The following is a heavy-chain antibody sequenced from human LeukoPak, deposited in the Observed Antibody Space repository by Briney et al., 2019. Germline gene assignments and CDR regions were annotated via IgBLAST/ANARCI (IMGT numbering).Heavy chain of an antibody. CDR1: GFTFSSYS. Sequence: KPGGSLRLSCAASGFTFSSYSMDWVRQAPGKGLEWVSSISSRSSYIYYADSVKGRFTISRDNAKSTLYLQMSSLRAEDTAVYYCARAITTSSSPGYWGQGTLVSVSS. D-gene: IGHD6-13*01. V-gene: IGHV3-21*01. CDR2: ISSRSSYI. J-gene: IGHJ4*02. CDR3: ARAITTSSSPGY.